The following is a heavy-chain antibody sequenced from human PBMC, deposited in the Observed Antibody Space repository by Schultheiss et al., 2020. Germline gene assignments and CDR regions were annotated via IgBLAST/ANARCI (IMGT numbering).Heavy chain of an antibody. Sequence: GESLKISCAASGFTFSSYSMNWVRQAPGKGLEWVSSISSSSSYIYYADSVKGRFTISRDNAKNSLYLQMNSLRAEDTAVYYCARLTMVWGGALDLWGRGTLVTVSS. CDR2: ISSSSSYI. CDR1: GFTFSSYS. CDR3: ARLTMVWGGALDL. D-gene: IGHD3-16*01. V-gene: IGHV3-21*01. J-gene: IGHJ2*01.